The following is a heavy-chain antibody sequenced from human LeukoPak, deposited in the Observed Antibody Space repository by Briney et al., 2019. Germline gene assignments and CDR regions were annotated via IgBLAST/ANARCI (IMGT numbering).Heavy chain of an antibody. CDR2: IRYDGSNK. D-gene: IGHD3-3*01. V-gene: IGHV3-30*02. CDR3: AKGYYDLWSGPQDY. J-gene: IGHJ4*02. Sequence: PGGSLRLSCAASGFTFSSYGMHWVRQAPGKGLEWVAFIRYDGSNKYYADSVKGRFTISRDNSKNTLYLQMNSLRAEDTAVYYCAKGYYDLWSGPQDYWGQGTLVTVSS. CDR1: GFTFSSYG.